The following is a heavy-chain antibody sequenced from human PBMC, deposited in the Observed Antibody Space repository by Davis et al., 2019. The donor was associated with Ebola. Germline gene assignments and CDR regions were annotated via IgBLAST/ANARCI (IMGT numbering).Heavy chain of an antibody. D-gene: IGHD3-16*01. CDR3: GRDRATFRVGLIDY. Sequence: GESLKISCATSGFTLRYYGMHWVRQSPGKGLEWVAVIWYDGSNKYYADSVKGRFTISRDNSKNALYLQMNSLRAEDTAVYYCGRDRATFRVGLIDYWGQGTLVTVSS. V-gene: IGHV3-33*01. CDR1: GFTLRYYG. CDR2: IWYDGSNK. J-gene: IGHJ4*02.